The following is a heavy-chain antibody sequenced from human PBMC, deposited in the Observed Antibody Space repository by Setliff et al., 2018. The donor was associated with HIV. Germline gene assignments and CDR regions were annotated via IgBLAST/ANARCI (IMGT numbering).Heavy chain of an antibody. D-gene: IGHD1-26*01. V-gene: IGHV2-70*11. CDR3: ARMISYSPYFDY. Sequence: SGPTLVNPTRTLTLTCTFSGFSLSTSGMCVSWIRQPPGKALEWLARIDWDDDKYYSTSLKTRLTISKDTSKNQVVLKMTNMDPVDTATYYCARMISYSPYFDYWGQGTLVTVSS. CDR2: IDWDDDK. CDR1: GFSLSTSGMC. J-gene: IGHJ4*02.